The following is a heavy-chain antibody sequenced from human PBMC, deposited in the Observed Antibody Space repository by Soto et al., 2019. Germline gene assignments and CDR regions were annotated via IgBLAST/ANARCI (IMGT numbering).Heavy chain of an antibody. Sequence: EVHLVESGGGLVQPGGSLKLACLASGFPLSDSAIHWVRKASGKGLEWVGRIRSKTNNYATTYGAPVRGRFTLSRDDSKNTAYLQMNNLGSEGAAVYYCTRHAGGQGEHSLCCYFIDGWGKGTTGSV. D-gene: IGHD2-15*01. CDR2: IRSKTNNYAT. V-gene: IGHV3-73*01. CDR1: GFPLSDSA. CDR3: TRHAGGQGEHSLCCYFIDG. J-gene: IGHJ6*03.